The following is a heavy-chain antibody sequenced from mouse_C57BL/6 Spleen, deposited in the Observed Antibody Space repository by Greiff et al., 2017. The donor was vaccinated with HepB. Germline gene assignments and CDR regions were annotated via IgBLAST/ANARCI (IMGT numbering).Heavy chain of an antibody. CDR2: ISYDGSN. Sequence: EVKLQESGPGLVKPSQSLSLTCSVTGYSITSGYYWNWIRQFPGNKLEWMGYISYDGSNNYNPSLKNRISITRDTSKNQFFLKLNSVTTEDTATYYCARAHYSNPFAYWGQGTLVTVSA. CDR1: GYSITSGYY. D-gene: IGHD2-5*01. CDR3: ARAHYSNPFAY. V-gene: IGHV3-6*01. J-gene: IGHJ3*01.